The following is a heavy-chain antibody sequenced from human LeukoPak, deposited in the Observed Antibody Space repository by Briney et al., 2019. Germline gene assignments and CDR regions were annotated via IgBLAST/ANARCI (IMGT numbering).Heavy chain of an antibody. V-gene: IGHV4-34*01. J-gene: IGHJ4*02. D-gene: IGHD3-3*01. Sequence: SETLSLTCAVYGGSFSGYYWSWIRQPPGKGLERIGEINHSGSTNYNPSLKSRVTISVDTPKNQFSLKLSSVTAADTAVYYCARVGGFWSGYDFWGQGNVVTVSS. CDR2: INHSGST. CDR1: GGSFSGYY. CDR3: ARVGGFWSGYDF.